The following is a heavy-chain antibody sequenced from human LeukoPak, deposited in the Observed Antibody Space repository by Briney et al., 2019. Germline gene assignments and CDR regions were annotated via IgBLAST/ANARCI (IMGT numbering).Heavy chain of an antibody. CDR1: GGTFSSYA. J-gene: IGHJ3*02. D-gene: IGHD3-10*01. CDR3: ARGGDYYGSGDAFDI. V-gene: IGHV1-69*04. CDR2: IIPILGIA. Sequence: GASVKVSCKASGGTFSSYAISWVRQAPGQGLEWMGRIIPILGIANYAQKFQGRVTITADKSTNTAYMELSSLRSEGTAVYYCARGGDYYGSGDAFDIWGQGTMVTVSS.